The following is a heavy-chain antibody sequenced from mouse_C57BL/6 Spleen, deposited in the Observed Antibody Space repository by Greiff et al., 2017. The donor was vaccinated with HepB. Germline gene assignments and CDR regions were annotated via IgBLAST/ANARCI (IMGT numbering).Heavy chain of an antibody. CDR2: IYPRSGNT. D-gene: IGHD1-1*01. J-gene: IGHJ4*01. V-gene: IGHV1-81*01. CDR3: ARGRYYGSSPRAMDY. Sequence: QVQLQQSGAELARPGASVKLSCKASGYTFTSYGISWVKQRTGQGLEWIGEIYPRSGNTYYNEKFKGKATLTADKSSSTAYMELRSLTSEDSAVYFCARGRYYGSSPRAMDYWGQGTSVTVSS. CDR1: GYTFTSYG.